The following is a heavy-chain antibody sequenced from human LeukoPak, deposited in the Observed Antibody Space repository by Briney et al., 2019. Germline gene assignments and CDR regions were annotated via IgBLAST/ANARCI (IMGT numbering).Heavy chain of an antibody. V-gene: IGHV3-48*01. CDR2: ISSSSSTI. CDR1: AFTFSSYS. D-gene: IGHD5-18*01. CDR3: ARETEFYGYDPFYYYYYYMDV. Sequence: PGGSLRLSCAASAFTFSSYSMNWVRQAPGKGLEWVSYISSSSSTIYYTDSVKGRFTISRDNAKNSMYLQMNSLRAEDTAVYYCARETEFYGYDPFYYYYYYMDVWGKGTTVTVSS. J-gene: IGHJ6*03.